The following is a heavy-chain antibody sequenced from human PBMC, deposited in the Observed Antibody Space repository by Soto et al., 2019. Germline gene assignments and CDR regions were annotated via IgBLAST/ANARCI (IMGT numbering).Heavy chain of an antibody. J-gene: IGHJ6*02. CDR3: ARHGGDSNYLYYYPTDV. CDR2: IYPGDSDT. V-gene: IGHV5-51*01. Sequence: PGESLKISCKGSGYNFTNYWIGWVRQMPGKGLEWMGIIYPGDSDTRYSPPFQGQVTISADTSFNTTYLQWSSLRASDTAVYYCARHGGDSNYLYYYPTDVWGQGTTVTVSS. CDR1: GYNFTNYW. D-gene: IGHD4-4*01.